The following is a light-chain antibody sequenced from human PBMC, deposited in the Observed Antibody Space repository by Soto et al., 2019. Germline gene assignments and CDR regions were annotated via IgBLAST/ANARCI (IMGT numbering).Light chain of an antibody. Sequence: QSVLTQPASVSGSPGQSIAISCAGTSSDIGGYNYVSWYQQHPGNAPKLIIYGVTDRPSGVSDRFSGSKSGNTASLTISGLQPGDEADYYCSSFTSSTTVVFGGGTKL. V-gene: IGLV2-14*03. J-gene: IGLJ2*01. CDR2: GVT. CDR1: SSDIGGYNY. CDR3: SSFTSSTTVV.